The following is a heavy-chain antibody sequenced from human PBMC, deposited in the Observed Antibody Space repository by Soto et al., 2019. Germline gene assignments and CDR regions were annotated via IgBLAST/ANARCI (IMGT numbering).Heavy chain of an antibody. V-gene: IGHV3-23*01. CDR2: ISGGGAST. Sequence: EVQLLESGGGLVQPGGSLRLSCAASGFTFSNYAMSWVRQAPGKGLEWVSAISGGGASTYYADSVKGRFTISRDNSENTRYLQMNSLRAEDTAVYYCAKNVVVVVAATRYWGQGTLVTVSS. CDR1: GFTFSNYA. D-gene: IGHD2-15*01. J-gene: IGHJ4*02. CDR3: AKNVVVVVAATRY.